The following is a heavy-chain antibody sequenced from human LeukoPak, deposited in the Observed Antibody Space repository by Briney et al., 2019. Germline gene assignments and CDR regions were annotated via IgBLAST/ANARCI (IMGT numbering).Heavy chain of an antibody. Sequence: ASVKVSCKASVGPFSSYAISWVPQAPGQGLEGMGGIIPIFGTANYAQKFQGRDTITTDESTSSAYMELSSLRYDNWAGYYCARWTPGGKIHPEYSQNSGHSTVVTVSS. CDR3: ARWTPGGKIHPEYSQN. CDR1: VGPFSSYA. J-gene: IGHJ1*01. CDR2: IIPIFGTA. D-gene: IGHD5-18*01. V-gene: IGHV1-69*05.